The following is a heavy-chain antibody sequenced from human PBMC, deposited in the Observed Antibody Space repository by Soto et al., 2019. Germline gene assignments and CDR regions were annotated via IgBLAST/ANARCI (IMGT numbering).Heavy chain of an antibody. CDR1: GFTFNNYG. V-gene: IGHV3-30*18. CDR3: VKAVGYCSSSSCRDYYYYYGMDV. Sequence: SGGSLRLSCAASGFTFNNYGMHWVRQAPGKGLEWVAVISYDGGNKYHADSMKGRFTISRDNSKNTLYLQMNSLRPEDTAVYYCVKAVGYCSSSSCRDYYYYYGMDVWGQGTTVTVSS. J-gene: IGHJ6*02. D-gene: IGHD2-2*01. CDR2: ISYDGGNK.